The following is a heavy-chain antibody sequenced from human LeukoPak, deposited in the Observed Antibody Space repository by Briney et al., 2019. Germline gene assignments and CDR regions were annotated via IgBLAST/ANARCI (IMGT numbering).Heavy chain of an antibody. Sequence: GESLKISCKGPRHSFHSQWIGWVRQMPGKGLEWMGIIYPGDSDTRYSSSFQGQVTISADKSISTAYLQWNSLEASDSAIYYCARRGDSDFRIDWGQGTLVTVSS. V-gene: IGHV5-51*01. CDR2: IYPGDSDT. CDR3: ARRGDSDFRID. J-gene: IGHJ4*02. CDR1: RHSFHSQW. D-gene: IGHD2-21*02.